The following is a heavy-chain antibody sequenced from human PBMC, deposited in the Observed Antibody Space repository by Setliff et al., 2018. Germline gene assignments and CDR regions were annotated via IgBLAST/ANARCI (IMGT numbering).Heavy chain of an antibody. CDR1: GGSFTNYY. J-gene: IGHJ3*02. D-gene: IGHD2-15*01. V-gene: IGHV1-46*01. CDR3: ARGGTIRRAFEM. Sequence: GASVKVSCKASGGSFTNYYLHWVRQAPGQGLEWMGIINPSGGSTSYAQKFQGRVTMTRDTSTNTVYMDLSSLRSEDTAVYYCARGGTIRRAFEMWGQGTMVTVSS. CDR2: INPSGGST.